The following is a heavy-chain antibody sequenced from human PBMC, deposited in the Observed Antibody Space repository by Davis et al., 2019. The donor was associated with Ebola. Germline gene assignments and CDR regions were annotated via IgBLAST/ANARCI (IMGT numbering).Heavy chain of an antibody. V-gene: IGHV3-33*08. D-gene: IGHD3-22*01. CDR1: GFTFSSYG. J-gene: IGHJ5*02. CDR2: IWYDGSNK. Sequence: GESLKISCAASGFTFSSYGMTWVRQAPGKGLDWVAFIWYDGSNKHYVDSVKGRFTVSRDNSKNSLYLQMNSLRAEDTAVYYCARDRDYYDSSAYHPRGWFDLWGQGTLVTVSS. CDR3: ARDRDYYDSSAYHPRGWFDL.